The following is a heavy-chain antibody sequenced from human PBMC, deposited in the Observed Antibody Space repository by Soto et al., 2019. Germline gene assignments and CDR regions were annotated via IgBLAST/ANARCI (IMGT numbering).Heavy chain of an antibody. CDR1: GSSISSSSYY. CDR3: ARGYTMVRGVKNHYYGMDV. V-gene: IGHV4-39*01. Sequence: SETPSLTCTVSGSSISSSSYYWGWIRQPPGKGLEWIGSIYYSGSTYYNPSLKSRVTISVDTSKNQFSLKLSSVTAADTAVYYCARGYTMVRGVKNHYYGMDVWGQGTTVTVSS. CDR2: IYYSGST. D-gene: IGHD3-10*01. J-gene: IGHJ6*02.